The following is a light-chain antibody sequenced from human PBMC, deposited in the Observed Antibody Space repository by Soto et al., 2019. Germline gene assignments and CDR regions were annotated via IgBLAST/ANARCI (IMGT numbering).Light chain of an antibody. CDR2: RNN. J-gene: IGLJ2*01. CDR1: SSNIGSYY. V-gene: IGLV1-47*01. CDR3: AAWDDSLSGVV. Sequence: QSVLTRQPSASGTPGQRVTISCSGSSSNIGSYYVYWYQQLPGTAPKLLIYRNNQRPSGVPDRFSGSKSGTSASLAISGLRSEDEADYYCAAWDDSLSGVVFGVGTKLTVL.